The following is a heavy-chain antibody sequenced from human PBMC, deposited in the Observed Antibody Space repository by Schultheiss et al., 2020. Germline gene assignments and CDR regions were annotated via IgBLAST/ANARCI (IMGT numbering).Heavy chain of an antibody. D-gene: IGHD2-15*01. CDR3: ALAGGLPTSYS. J-gene: IGHJ5*02. Sequence: TLSLTCAVYGGSFSGYSWSWIRQPPGKGLEWIGEINHSGSDNYNASLKSRVTVSLDTSKNRFSLKVISVTAADTAVYYCALAGGLPTSYSWGQGTLVTVSS. CDR2: INHSGSD. CDR1: GGSFSGYS. V-gene: IGHV4-34*01.